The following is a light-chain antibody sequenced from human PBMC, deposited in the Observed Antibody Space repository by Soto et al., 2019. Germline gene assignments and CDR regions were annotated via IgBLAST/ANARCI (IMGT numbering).Light chain of an antibody. CDR2: ENN. J-gene: IGLJ1*01. V-gene: IGLV1-51*02. CDR1: SSNIGNNY. CDR3: GTWDSSLSAGPYYV. Sequence: QSVLTQPPSVSAAPGQKVTISCSGSSSNIGNNYVSWYQQLPGTAPKLLIYENNKRPSGIPDRFSGSKSGTLATLGITGLQTGDEADYYCGTWDSSLSAGPYYVFGTGTKVTVL.